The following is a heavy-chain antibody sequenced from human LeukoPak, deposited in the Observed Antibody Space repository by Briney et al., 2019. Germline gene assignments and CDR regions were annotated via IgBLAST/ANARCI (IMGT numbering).Heavy chain of an antibody. CDR2: INTNTGNP. CDR1: GYTFTSYA. CDR3: ARDPPYYYDSSGYPRLDAFDI. J-gene: IGHJ3*02. Sequence: ASVKVSCKAFGYTFTSYAMNWVRQAPGQGLEWMGWINTNTGNPTYAQGFTGRFVFSLDTSVSTAYLQISSLKAEDTAVYYCARDPPYYYDSSGYPRLDAFDIWGQGTMVTVSS. D-gene: IGHD3-22*01. V-gene: IGHV7-4-1*02.